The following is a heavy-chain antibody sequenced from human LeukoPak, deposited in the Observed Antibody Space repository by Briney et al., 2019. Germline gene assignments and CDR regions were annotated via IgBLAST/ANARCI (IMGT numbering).Heavy chain of an antibody. CDR3: ARWGSGYNLFDY. D-gene: IGHD3-3*01. CDR2: INWNGGST. CDR1: GFIFEVYG. J-gene: IGHJ4*02. Sequence: GGSLRLSCAPSGFIFEVYGMHRVRQAPGKGLEWVSGINWNGGSTGYADSVKGRFTISRDNAKNSLYLQMNSLRAEDTALYYCARWGSGYNLFDYWGQGILVTVSS. V-gene: IGHV3-20*04.